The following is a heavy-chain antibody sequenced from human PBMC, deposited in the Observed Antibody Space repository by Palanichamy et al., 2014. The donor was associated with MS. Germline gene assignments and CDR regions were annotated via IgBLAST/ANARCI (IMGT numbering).Heavy chain of an antibody. CDR2: ISGSGGST. D-gene: IGHD2-15*01. CDR3: AKVVVTTTRYFDY. CDR1: GFTFSSYA. V-gene: IGHV3-23*01. Sequence: EVQLLESGGGLVQPGGSLRLSCAAAGFTFSSYAMSWVRQAPGKGLEWVSAISGSGGSTYYADSVKGRFTISRDNSKNTLFLQMNSLRAEDTAIYYCAKVVVTTTRYFDYWGQGTQVTVSS. J-gene: IGHJ4*02.